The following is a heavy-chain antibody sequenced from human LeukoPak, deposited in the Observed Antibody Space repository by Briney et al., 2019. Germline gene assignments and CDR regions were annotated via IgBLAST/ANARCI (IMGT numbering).Heavy chain of an antibody. CDR3: AKDSVTYYFDY. CDR1: GFTFSSYG. D-gene: IGHD2-21*02. CDR2: ISYDGSNK. V-gene: IGHV3-30*18. Sequence: GSLRLSCAASGFTFSSYGMHWVRQAPGKGLEWVAVISYDGSNKYYADSVKGRFTISRDNSKNTLYLQMNSLRAEDTAVYYCAKDSVTYYFDYWGQGTLVTVSS. J-gene: IGHJ4*02.